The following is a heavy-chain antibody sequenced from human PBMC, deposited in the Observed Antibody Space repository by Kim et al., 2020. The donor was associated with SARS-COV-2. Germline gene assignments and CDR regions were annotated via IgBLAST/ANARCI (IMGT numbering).Heavy chain of an antibody. J-gene: IGHJ6*02. Sequence: ASVKVSCKASGYTFTSYGISWVRQAPGQGLEWMGWISAYNGNTNYAQKLQGRVTMTTDTSTSTAYMELRSLRSDDTAVYYCARDGGGLEWLADEYYYYYGRDVWGQGTTVTVSS. CDR3: ARDGGGLEWLADEYYYYYGRDV. CDR2: ISAYNGNT. V-gene: IGHV1-18*01. CDR1: GYTFTSYG. D-gene: IGHD6-19*01.